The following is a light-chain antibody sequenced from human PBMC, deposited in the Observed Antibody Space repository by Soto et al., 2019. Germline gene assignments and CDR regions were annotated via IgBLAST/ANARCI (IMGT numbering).Light chain of an antibody. J-gene: IGLJ3*02. V-gene: IGLV2-14*01. CDR3: GSYTSSSTRV. CDR2: EVS. Sequence: QSALTQPASVSGSPGQSITISCTGTSSDVGGYNYVSWYQQHPGKAPKLMIYEVSNRPSGVSNRFSGSKSGNTASLTISGLQADDEADYYCGSYTSSSTRVFGGGTMLTLL. CDR1: SSDVGGYNY.